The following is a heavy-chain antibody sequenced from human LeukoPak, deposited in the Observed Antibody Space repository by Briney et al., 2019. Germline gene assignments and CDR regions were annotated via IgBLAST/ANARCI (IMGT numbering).Heavy chain of an antibody. CDR2: ITSSVTYT. D-gene: IGHD6-6*01. V-gene: IGHV3-21*01. CDR1: GFTFSNDN. CDR3: ARGRNSRIAARPRGPNNWFDP. Sequence: PGRSLRLSCADSGFTFSNDNMNSVRQAPGKAMEWVSSITSSVTYTFYADSVKGRFTFSWDNAKNTLSLQMASLPPRDPAGNYVARGRNSRIAARPRGPNNWFDPWGQGTLVTVSS. J-gene: IGHJ5*02.